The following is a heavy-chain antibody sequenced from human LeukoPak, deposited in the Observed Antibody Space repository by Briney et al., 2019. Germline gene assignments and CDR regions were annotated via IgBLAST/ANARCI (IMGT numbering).Heavy chain of an antibody. D-gene: IGHD6-19*01. Sequence: GGSLRLSCAASGFNFSSYNMKWVRQAPGKGLEWVSSISSNSSYIYYADSVKGRFTISRDNAKNSLYLQMNSLRAEDTAVYYCARAFYSSGSTAFDYWGQGTLVTVSS. V-gene: IGHV3-21*01. CDR2: ISSNSSYI. J-gene: IGHJ4*02. CDR1: GFNFSSYN. CDR3: ARAFYSSGSTAFDY.